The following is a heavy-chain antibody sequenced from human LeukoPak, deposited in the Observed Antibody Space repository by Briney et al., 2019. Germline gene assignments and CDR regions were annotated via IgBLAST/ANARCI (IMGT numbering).Heavy chain of an antibody. CDR2: IRQDGSQK. Sequence: GGSLRLSCAASGFTFSSYGMTWVRQAPGKGLEWVATIRQDGSQKYYVDSVKGRFTISRDNAKNSLYLQMNSLRAEDTAVYYCARESGSVTSEVDFDYWGQGTLVTVSS. D-gene: IGHD4-23*01. V-gene: IGHV3-7*01. CDR1: GFTFSSYG. CDR3: ARESGSVTSEVDFDY. J-gene: IGHJ4*02.